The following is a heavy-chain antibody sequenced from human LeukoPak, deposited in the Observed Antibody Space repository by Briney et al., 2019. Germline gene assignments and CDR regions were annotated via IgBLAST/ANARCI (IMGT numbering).Heavy chain of an antibody. Sequence: SQTLSLTCAISGDSVSSNSAAWNWIRQSPSRGLEWLGRTYYRSKWYNDYAVSVKSRITINPDTSKNQFPLQLNSVTPEDTAVYYCARDKRRGYDFWSGYYYFDYWGQGTLVTVSS. J-gene: IGHJ4*02. CDR3: ARDKRRGYDFWSGYYYFDY. CDR2: TYYRSKWYN. D-gene: IGHD3-3*01. CDR1: GDSVSSNSAA. V-gene: IGHV6-1*01.